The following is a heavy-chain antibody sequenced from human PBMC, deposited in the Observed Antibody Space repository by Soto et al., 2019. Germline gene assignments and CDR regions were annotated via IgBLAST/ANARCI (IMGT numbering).Heavy chain of an antibody. Sequence: PGGSLRLSCAASGFTFSSYAMSWVRQAPGKGLEWVSAISGSGGSTYYADSVKGRFTISRDNSKNTLYLQMNSLRAEDTAVYYCAKFPVLRYFDWLSYFDYWGQGTLVTVSS. CDR3: AKFPVLRYFDWLSYFDY. CDR1: GFTFSSYA. CDR2: ISGSGGST. D-gene: IGHD3-9*01. V-gene: IGHV3-23*01. J-gene: IGHJ4*02.